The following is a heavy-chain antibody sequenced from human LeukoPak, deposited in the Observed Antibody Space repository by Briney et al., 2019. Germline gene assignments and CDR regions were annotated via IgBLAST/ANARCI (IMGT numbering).Heavy chain of an antibody. V-gene: IGHV4-39*01. Sequence: SETLSLTCTVSGGSTISSDYHWGWVRQPPGKGLEWIGTISYSGNTDYNPSLRSRVTISVDTSNNQFSLRLGSVTAADTAVYHCARHCCSGPARRVFDIWGQGTMVTVSS. CDR3: ARHCCSGPARRVFDI. D-gene: IGHD2-15*01. CDR2: ISYSGNT. CDR1: GGSTISSDYH. J-gene: IGHJ3*02.